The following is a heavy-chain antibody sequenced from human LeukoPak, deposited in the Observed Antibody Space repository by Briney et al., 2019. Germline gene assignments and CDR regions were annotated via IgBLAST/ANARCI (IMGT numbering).Heavy chain of an antibody. Sequence: GGSLRLSCAASGLTFSNYWMTWVRQAPGKGLEWVANIKEDGSEKYYVDFVKGRFTISRDNAKNSVYLQMNSLRVEDTAVYYCAREDGSGSYYSFPYWGQGTLVTVSS. J-gene: IGHJ4*02. CDR1: GLTFSNYW. V-gene: IGHV3-7*03. D-gene: IGHD3-10*01. CDR2: IKEDGSEK. CDR3: AREDGSGSYYSFPY.